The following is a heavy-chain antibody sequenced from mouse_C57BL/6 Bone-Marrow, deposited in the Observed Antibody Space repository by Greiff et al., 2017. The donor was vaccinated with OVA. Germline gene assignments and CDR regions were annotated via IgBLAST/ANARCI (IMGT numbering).Heavy chain of an antibody. CDR1: GYAFSSSW. CDR3: ARCPTGSFDY. CDR2: IYPGDGDT. J-gene: IGHJ2*01. Sequence: VQVVESGPELVKPGASVKISCKASGYAFSSSWMNWVKQRPGKGLEWIGRIYPGDGDTNYNGKFKGKATLTADKSSSTAYMQLSSLTSEDSAVYFCARCPTGSFDYWGQGTTLTVSS. V-gene: IGHV1-82*01. D-gene: IGHD4-1*02.